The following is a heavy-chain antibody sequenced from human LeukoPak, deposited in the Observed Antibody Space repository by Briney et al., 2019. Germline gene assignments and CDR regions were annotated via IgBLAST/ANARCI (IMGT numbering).Heavy chain of an antibody. J-gene: IGHJ5*02. CDR1: GGSISNYY. CDR3: ARNDFWSGYSDWFDP. D-gene: IGHD3-3*01. Sequence: PSETLSLTCPVSGGSISNYYWSWIRQPPGKGLEWIGYIYYSGRTNYNPSLKSRITISIDTSKNQFSLKLSSVTAADTAVYYCARNDFWSGYSDWFDPWGQGTLVTVSS. V-gene: IGHV4-59*01. CDR2: IYYSGRT.